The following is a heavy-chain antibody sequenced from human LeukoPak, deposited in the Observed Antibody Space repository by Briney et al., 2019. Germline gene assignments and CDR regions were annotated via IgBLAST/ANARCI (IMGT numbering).Heavy chain of an antibody. V-gene: IGHV5-51*01. CDR2: IYPGDSDT. J-gene: IGHJ6*02. CDR1: GYSFAYYW. CDR3: AKSTSSAYGVDV. Sequence: GESLKISCKGSGYSFAYYWIAWVRQMPGKGLEWMGIIYPGDSDTKYNPSFQGQVTISADKSISTAYLQLNSLKASDTAMYYCAKSTSSAYGVDVWGQGTTVTAAS.